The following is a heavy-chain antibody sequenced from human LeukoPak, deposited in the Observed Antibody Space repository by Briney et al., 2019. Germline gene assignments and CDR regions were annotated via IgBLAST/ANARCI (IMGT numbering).Heavy chain of an antibody. J-gene: IGHJ5*02. CDR1: GGSISDLY. CDR2: IHTSGST. V-gene: IGHV4-4*09. Sequence: SETLSLTCTVSGGSISDLYWSWIRQFPGKGLQWIAYIHTSGSTNNNTSLKSRLTVSLDTPKNQSTLELSSVTAAETAVYYCARHVKVTGDTFYSWFDPWGRGSLVTVSS. CDR3: ARHVKVTGDTFYSWFDP. D-gene: IGHD2-21*02.